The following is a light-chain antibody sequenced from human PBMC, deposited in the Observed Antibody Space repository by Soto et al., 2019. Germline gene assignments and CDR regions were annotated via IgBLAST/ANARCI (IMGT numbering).Light chain of an antibody. V-gene: IGKV3-11*01. Sequence: EIVLTQSPDTLSLSPGERATLSCRASQSVSGYLGWYQQKPGQAPRLLIYDASNRAYGVPARFRGSGSGTNFTLTIASLEPDDFAVYCCQQRTNWPYLPFGGGTRV. CDR3: QQRTNWPYLP. CDR2: DAS. J-gene: IGKJ4*01. CDR1: QSVSGY.